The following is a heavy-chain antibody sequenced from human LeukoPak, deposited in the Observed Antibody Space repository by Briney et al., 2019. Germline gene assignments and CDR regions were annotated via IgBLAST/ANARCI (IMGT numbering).Heavy chain of an antibody. J-gene: IGHJ4*02. Sequence: PSETLSLTCTVSGGSISSHYWSWIRQPPGKGLEWFGYIYYSGSTNYNPSLKSRVTISVDTSKNQFSLKLSSVTAADTAVYYCARGATKAPSDYWGQGTLVTVSS. CDR1: GGSISSHY. CDR2: IYYSGST. V-gene: IGHV4-59*11. CDR3: ARGATKAPSDY.